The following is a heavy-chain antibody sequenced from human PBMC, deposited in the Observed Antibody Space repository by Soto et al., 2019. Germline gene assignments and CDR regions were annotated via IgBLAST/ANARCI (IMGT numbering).Heavy chain of an antibody. J-gene: IGHJ6*02. CDR3: ARSRDGYSFYFYYGMDV. V-gene: IGHV3-30*03. D-gene: IGHD4-4*01. CDR2: ILHDGSAE. Sequence: SLRLSCAASGFTFANYGMHWVRQAPGKGLEWMALILHDGSAEYYADSVKGRFTISRDNSKSTLYLQMNSLSAEDTGVYYCARSRDGYSFYFYYGMDVWGQATTVTVSS. CDR1: GFTFANYG.